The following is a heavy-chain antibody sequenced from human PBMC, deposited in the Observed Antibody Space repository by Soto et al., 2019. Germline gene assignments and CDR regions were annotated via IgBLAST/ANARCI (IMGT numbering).Heavy chain of an antibody. V-gene: IGHV1-8*01. D-gene: IGHD1-1*01. CDR1: GYTFSSYD. CDR3: ARERTGTTSLDV. Sequence: QVQLVQSGAEVKKPGASVKVSCKASGYTFSSYDINWVRQATGQGLEWMGWMNPNSGNTGYAQKFQGRVTMTRNTSISTAYMELSSLRSEDTAVYHCARERTGTTSLDVWGQGTTVIVSS. J-gene: IGHJ6*02. CDR2: MNPNSGNT.